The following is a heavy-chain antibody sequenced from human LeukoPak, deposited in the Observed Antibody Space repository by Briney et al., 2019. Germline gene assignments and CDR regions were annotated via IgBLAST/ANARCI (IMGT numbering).Heavy chain of an antibody. V-gene: IGHV3-7*01. CDR2: VNEDGREI. CDR1: GFTFSTSW. J-gene: IGHJ4*02. Sequence: GGSLRLSCAASGFTFSTSWMTWVRQAPGKGLEWVAKVNEDGREIYYADSVKGRFTISRDNAKNSVHLQMNNLRVEDTAVYYCAKDEVGGHFEYWGQGILVTVSS. CDR3: AKDEVGGHFEY.